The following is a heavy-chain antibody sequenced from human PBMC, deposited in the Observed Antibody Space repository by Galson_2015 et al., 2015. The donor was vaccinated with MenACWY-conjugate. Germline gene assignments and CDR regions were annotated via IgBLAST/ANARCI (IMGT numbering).Heavy chain of an antibody. Sequence: QSGAEVKKPGESLKISCKGSGYSFTNYWIGWVRQMPGRGLEWMGLIDPHNSNTRYSPSFQGQVTISADESISTAFLQWSSLKASGTAIYYGARHPPGRRDMDVPGPGTTVTVSS. CDR2: IDPHNSNT. J-gene: IGHJ6*02. CDR1: GYSFTNYW. CDR3: ARHPPGRRDMDV. D-gene: IGHD2-15*01. V-gene: IGHV5-51*01.